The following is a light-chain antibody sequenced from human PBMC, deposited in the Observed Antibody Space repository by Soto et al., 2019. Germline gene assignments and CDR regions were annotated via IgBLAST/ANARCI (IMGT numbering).Light chain of an antibody. V-gene: IGLV2-14*03. Sequence: QSALTQPASVSGSPGQSITISCTGTRSDIGAYNFVSWYQQHPGEVPKLMLYDVNVRPSGVSNRFSGSKSSNTASLTISGLQAEDEADYYCTSWTTSTTMTFGGGTKLTVL. CDR1: RSDIGAYNF. CDR3: TSWTTSTTMT. CDR2: DVN. J-gene: IGLJ2*01.